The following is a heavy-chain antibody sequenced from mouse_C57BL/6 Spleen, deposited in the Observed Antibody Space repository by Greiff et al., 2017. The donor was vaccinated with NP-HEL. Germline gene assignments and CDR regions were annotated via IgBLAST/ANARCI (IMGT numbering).Heavy chain of an antibody. CDR2: IRNKANNHAT. J-gene: IGHJ3*01. V-gene: IGHV6-6*01. Sequence: EVKLMESGGGLVQPGGSMKLSCAASGFTFSDAWMDWVRQSPEKGLEWVAEIRNKANNHATYYAESVKGRFTISRDDPKSSVYLQMNSLRAVDTGIYYCTRVFYYYGSSYPFAYWGQGTLVTVSA. D-gene: IGHD1-1*01. CDR1: GFTFSDAW. CDR3: TRVFYYYGSSYPFAY.